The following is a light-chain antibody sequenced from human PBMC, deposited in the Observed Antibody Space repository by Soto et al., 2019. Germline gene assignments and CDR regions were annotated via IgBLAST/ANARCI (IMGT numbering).Light chain of an antibody. CDR2: GAS. V-gene: IGKV1-6*01. CDR1: QGIRKD. CDR3: LQDYNFPRT. Sequence: ATQMTQSPSSLSASVGDRVTITCRASQGIRKDLAWYQQKPCQAPKLLIDGASTLQSGVPSRFSGSGSGTDFTLTISSLQPADFATYYCLQDYNFPRTCGQGTKVEIK. J-gene: IGKJ1*01.